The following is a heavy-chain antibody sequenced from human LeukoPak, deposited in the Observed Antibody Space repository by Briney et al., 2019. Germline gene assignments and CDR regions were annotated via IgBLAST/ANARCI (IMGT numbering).Heavy chain of an antibody. CDR3: ARDPGYESWSPFWGGMDV. Sequence: GGSLRLSCAASGFTFSSSWMHWVRQAPGKGLAWVSRITRDGSSTTYADSVKGRFTTSRDNAKNTLYLQMDSLRDDDTAVYYCARDPGYESWSPFWGGMDVWGNGTTVIVSS. V-gene: IGHV3-74*01. CDR2: ITRDGSST. J-gene: IGHJ6*04. CDR1: GFTFSSSW. D-gene: IGHD3-16*01.